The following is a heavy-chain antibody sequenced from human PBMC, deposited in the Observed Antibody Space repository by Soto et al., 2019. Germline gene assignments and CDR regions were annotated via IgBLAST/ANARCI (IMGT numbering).Heavy chain of an antibody. CDR3: ASRDPGTSVDY. V-gene: IGHV4-4*02. J-gene: IGHJ4*02. CDR1: GGSFTSNNW. D-gene: IGHD1-7*01. Sequence: SETLSLTCAVSGGSFTSNNWWTWVRQPPGQGLEWIGEIYRTGSTNYNPSLKSRVTISLDKSENQFSLKVTSLSAADTAVYYCASRDPGTSVDYWGQGTLVTVSS. CDR2: IYRTGST.